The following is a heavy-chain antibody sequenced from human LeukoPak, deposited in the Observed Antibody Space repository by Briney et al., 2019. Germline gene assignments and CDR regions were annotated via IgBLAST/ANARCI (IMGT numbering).Heavy chain of an antibody. CDR1: GFTFTNHW. V-gene: IGHV3-7*03. D-gene: IGHD3-3*02. CDR2: IKEDGSGK. CDR3: AKSGSSVFWS. J-gene: IGHJ5*02. Sequence: PGGSLRLSCAASGFTFTNHWMSWVRQAPGKGLEWVANIKEDGSGKYYVDSVKGRFTVSRDNVKNSLLLQMNSLRVDDTAVYYCAKSGSSVFWSWGQGTLVTVSS.